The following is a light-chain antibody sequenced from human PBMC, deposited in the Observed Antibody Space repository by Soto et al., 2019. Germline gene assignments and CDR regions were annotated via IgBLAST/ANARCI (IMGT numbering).Light chain of an antibody. CDR1: QSVSSY. CDR3: QQHSTWPWT. V-gene: IGKV3-11*01. J-gene: IGKJ1*01. Sequence: EIVLTQSPATLSLSPGERATLSCRASQSVSSYFAWYQQSPGQAPRLLIYYASIRATGIPARFSGSGSGTDFTLTISSLEPEDFAVYYCQQHSTWPWTFGQGTKVEIK. CDR2: YAS.